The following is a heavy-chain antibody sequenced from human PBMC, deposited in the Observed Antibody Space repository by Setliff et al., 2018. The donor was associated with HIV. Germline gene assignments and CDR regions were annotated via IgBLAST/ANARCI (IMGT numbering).Heavy chain of an antibody. CDR3: ASQFGAYDSSGYEHDAFNI. V-gene: IGHV1-2*06. J-gene: IGHJ3*02. CDR1: GYTFNSNY. CDR2: INPNTGGT. D-gene: IGHD3-22*01. Sequence: ASVKVSCKASGYTFNSNYMHWVRQAPGQGFEWMGRINPNTGGTKFAQKFQGSVTMTRDTSISTAYMELRRLRSDDTAVYYCASQFGAYDSSGYEHDAFNIWGQGTMVTVSS.